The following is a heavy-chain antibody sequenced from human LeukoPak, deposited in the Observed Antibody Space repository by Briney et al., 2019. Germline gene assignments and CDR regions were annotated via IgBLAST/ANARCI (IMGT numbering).Heavy chain of an antibody. J-gene: IGHJ5*02. CDR3: ARIRWSGSYFWFDP. Sequence: SGPTLVNPTQTLTLTCTFSGFSLSTSGMCVSWIRQPPGEALEWLARIDWDDDKYYSTSLKTRLTISKDTSKNQAVLTMTNMDPVDTATYYCARIRWSGSYFWFDPWGQGTLVTVSS. CDR1: GFSLSTSGMC. D-gene: IGHD1-26*01. CDR2: IDWDDDK. V-gene: IGHV2-70*11.